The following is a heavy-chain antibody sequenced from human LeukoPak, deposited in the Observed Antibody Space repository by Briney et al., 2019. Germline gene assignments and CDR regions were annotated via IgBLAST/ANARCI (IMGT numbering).Heavy chain of an antibody. CDR2: INPNSGGT. Sequence: ASVKVSCKASGYTFTGYYIHWVRQAPGQGLEWMGWINPNSGGTNYAQKFQGRVTMTRDTSISTAYMELSRLRSDDTAVYYCARVDIVLVPADITWFDHWGQGTLVTVSS. V-gene: IGHV1-2*02. CDR3: ARVDIVLVPADITWFDH. J-gene: IGHJ5*02. D-gene: IGHD2-2*02. CDR1: GYTFTGYY.